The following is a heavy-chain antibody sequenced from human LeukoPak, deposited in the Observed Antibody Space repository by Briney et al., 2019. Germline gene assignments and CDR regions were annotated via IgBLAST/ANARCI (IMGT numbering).Heavy chain of an antibody. CDR2: ISSSSSTI. CDR3: ARARSIWPEGPAFDI. CDR1: GFTFSSYS. Sequence: QTGGSLRLSCAASGFTFSSYSMNWVRQAPGKGLEWVSYISSSSSTIYYADSVKGRFTISRDNAKNSLYLQMNSLRAEDTAVYYCARARSIWPEGPAFDIWGQGTMVTVSS. D-gene: IGHD6-6*01. J-gene: IGHJ3*02. V-gene: IGHV3-48*04.